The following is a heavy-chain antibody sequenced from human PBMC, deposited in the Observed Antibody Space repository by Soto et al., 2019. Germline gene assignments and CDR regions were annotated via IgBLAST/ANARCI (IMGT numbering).Heavy chain of an antibody. CDR2: IYWDDDK. D-gene: IGHD3-9*01. V-gene: IGHV2-5*02. CDR3: VHSYTYGTVYYGYFDL. CDR1: GFSLSTNGVG. Sequence: QITLKESGPTLVKPTQTLTLTCTFSGFSLSTNGVGVGWIRQPPGKALEWLALIYWDDDKRYSPSLKSRLTITNDNSKNQVVLTMTNMAPVDTATYYCVHSYTYGTVYYGYFDLWGRGTLVTVSS. J-gene: IGHJ2*01.